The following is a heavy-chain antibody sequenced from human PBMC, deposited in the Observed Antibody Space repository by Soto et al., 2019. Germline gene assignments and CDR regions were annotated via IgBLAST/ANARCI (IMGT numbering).Heavy chain of an antibody. CDR3: ARRPTGNFDY. Sequence: PSETLSLTCTVSGGSITSYYWSWIRQPPGKGLEWIGYIYFSGSANYNPSIKSRITITVDTSKNQFSLKLNSVTAADTAVYYCARRPTGNFDYWGQGALVTVS. J-gene: IGHJ4*02. V-gene: IGHV4-59*08. CDR1: GGSITSYY. D-gene: IGHD1-1*01. CDR2: IYFSGSA.